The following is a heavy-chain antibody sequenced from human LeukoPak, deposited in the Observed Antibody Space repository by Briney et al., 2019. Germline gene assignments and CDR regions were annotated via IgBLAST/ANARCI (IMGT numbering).Heavy chain of an antibody. Sequence: PGGSLTLSCAVSGFTFSSYWMHWVRQAPGKGLVWVSRINSDESITTYADSVKGRFTISRDNAKNTLYLQMNSLRAEDTAVYYCARGLVPGFLDYWGQGTPVTVSS. J-gene: IGHJ4*02. D-gene: IGHD4-11*01. CDR3: ARGLVPGFLDY. CDR1: GFTFSSYW. V-gene: IGHV3-74*01. CDR2: INSDESIT.